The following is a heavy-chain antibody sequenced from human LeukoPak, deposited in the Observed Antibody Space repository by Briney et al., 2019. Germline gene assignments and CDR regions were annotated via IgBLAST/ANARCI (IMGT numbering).Heavy chain of an antibody. CDR1: GYTFTSYD. J-gene: IGHJ4*02. V-gene: IGHV1-8*01. CDR3: ARGVQGAGTGDY. D-gene: IGHD6-19*01. Sequence: ASVTVSCKASGYTFTSYDINWVRQATGQGLEWMGWMNPNSGNTGYAQKFQGRVTMTRNTSISTAYMELSSLRSEDTAVYYCARGVQGAGTGDYWGQGTLVTVSS. CDR2: MNPNSGNT.